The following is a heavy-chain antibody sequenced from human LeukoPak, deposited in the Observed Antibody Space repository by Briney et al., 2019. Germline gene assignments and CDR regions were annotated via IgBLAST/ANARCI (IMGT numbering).Heavy chain of an antibody. CDR3: ARETTVVTLSGLGY. J-gene: IGHJ4*02. Sequence: GASVKVSCKASGYTFTSYGISWVRQAPGQGLEGMGWISAYNGNTNYAQKLQGRVTMTTDTSTSTAYMELRSLRSDDTAVYYCARETTVVTLSGLGYWGQGTLVTVSS. CDR2: ISAYNGNT. V-gene: IGHV1-18*01. D-gene: IGHD4-23*01. CDR1: GYTFTSYG.